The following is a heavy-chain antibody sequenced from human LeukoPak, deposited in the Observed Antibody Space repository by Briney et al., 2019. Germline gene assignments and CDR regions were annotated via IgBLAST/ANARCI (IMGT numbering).Heavy chain of an antibody. CDR1: GGSFSDYY. D-gene: IGHD6-19*01. Sequence: KASETLSLTCAVYGGSFSDYYWNWIRHPPGKGLEWIGEISRSGSTIHHPPLKSRVPISVHASKHQFSPNLNYVTAADPAVYLCARGDISSGWYNGLDPWGQGTLVTVSS. CDR3: ARGDISSGWYNGLDP. J-gene: IGHJ5*02. CDR2: ISRSGST. V-gene: IGHV4-34*01.